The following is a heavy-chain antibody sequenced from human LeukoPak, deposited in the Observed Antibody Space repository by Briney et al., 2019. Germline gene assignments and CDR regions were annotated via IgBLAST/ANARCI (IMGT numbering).Heavy chain of an antibody. D-gene: IGHD6-19*01. V-gene: IGHV3-48*03. CDR2: ISSSISTM. CDR3: ALLAVASDFDY. J-gene: IGHJ4*02. Sequence: PGGSLRLSCAASGFTFSSYEMNWVRQAPGKGLEWVSYISSSISTMYYADSVKGRFSISRDNAKSSLYLQMNSLRVEDTAVYYCALLAVASDFDYWGQGALVTVSS. CDR1: GFTFSSYE.